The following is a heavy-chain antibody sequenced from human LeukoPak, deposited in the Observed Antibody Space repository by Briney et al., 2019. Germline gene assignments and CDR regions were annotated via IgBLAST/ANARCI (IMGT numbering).Heavy chain of an antibody. CDR1: GYTFTGYY. Sequence: ASVKVSCKASGYTFTGYYMHWVRQAPGQGLEWMGRINPNSGGTNYAQKFQGRVTMTRDTSISTAYMELSRLRSDDTAVYYCARAPAVVTEFDYWGQGTLVTVSS. V-gene: IGHV1-2*06. CDR3: ARAPAVVTEFDY. J-gene: IGHJ4*02. D-gene: IGHD4-23*01. CDR2: INPNSGGT.